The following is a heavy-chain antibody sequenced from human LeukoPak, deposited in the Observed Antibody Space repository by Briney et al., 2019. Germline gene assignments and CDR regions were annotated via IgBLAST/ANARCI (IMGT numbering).Heavy chain of an antibody. V-gene: IGHV3-33*01. J-gene: IGHJ4*02. CDR1: GFTFSDYG. CDR3: ARDWIDRSLDY. CDR2: LSPHGDYE. D-gene: IGHD2-2*03. Sequence: GGSLRLSCAASGFTFSDYGIHWVRQAPGKGLEWVAVLSPHGDYEYYADSVQGRFTVSRDDSKNTVYLQMNSLRDEDTAVYYCARDWIDRSLDYWGQGTLLTVSS.